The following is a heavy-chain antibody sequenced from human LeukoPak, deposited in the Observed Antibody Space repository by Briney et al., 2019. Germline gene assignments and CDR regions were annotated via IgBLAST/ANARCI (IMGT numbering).Heavy chain of an antibody. J-gene: IGHJ5*02. Sequence: PSETLSLTCIVSGASVSSGDYYWTWIRQHPGEGLEWIGYISHSGSTSYNPSLESRVSISADTSKNQFSLKLSSVTAADTAVYYCARGRKPAIAAAGTTNWFDPWGQGTLVTVSS. D-gene: IGHD6-13*01. CDR3: ARGRKPAIAAAGTTNWFDP. CDR1: GASVSSGDYY. CDR2: ISHSGST. V-gene: IGHV4-31*03.